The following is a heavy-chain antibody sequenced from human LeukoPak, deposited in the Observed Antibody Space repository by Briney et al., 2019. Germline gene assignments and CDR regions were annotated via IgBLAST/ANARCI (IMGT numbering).Heavy chain of an antibody. CDR2: INPSGGST. J-gene: IGHJ4*02. CDR3: ARVYDFWSGYTKSYYFDY. Sequence: ASVKVSCKAFGYTFTSYYMHWVRQAPGQGLEWMGIINPSGGSTSYAQKFQGRVTMTRDMSTSTVYMELSSLRSEDTAVYYCARVYDFWSGYTKSYYFDYWGQGTLVTVSS. V-gene: IGHV1-46*01. CDR1: GYTFTSYY. D-gene: IGHD3-3*01.